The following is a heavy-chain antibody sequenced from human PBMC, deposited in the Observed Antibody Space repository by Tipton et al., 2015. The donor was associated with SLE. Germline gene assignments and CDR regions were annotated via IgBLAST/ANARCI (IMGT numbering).Heavy chain of an antibody. Sequence: TLSLTCTVSGGSIRSGNYYWSWIRQPAGKGLEWIGRIYTSGSTNYNPSLKSRVTISVDTSKNQFSLNLSSVTAADTAVYYCAREGRRYYFDYWGQGTLVTVSS. J-gene: IGHJ4*02. CDR1: GGSIRSGNYY. CDR3: AREGRRYYFDY. V-gene: IGHV4-61*02. CDR2: IYTSGST. D-gene: IGHD1-1*01.